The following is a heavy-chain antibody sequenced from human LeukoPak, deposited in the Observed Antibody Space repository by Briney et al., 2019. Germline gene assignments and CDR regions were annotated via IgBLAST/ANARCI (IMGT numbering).Heavy chain of an antibody. CDR2: ISASGTLT. Sequence: PGGSLRLSCAASGFSFSSYEMNWVRQAPGKGLEWISYISASGTLTHYADSVGGRFTISRDNAKNPLYLQMHSLRGEDTAVYYCARDGTPVYSSGWVYMDVWGKGTTVTISS. D-gene: IGHD6-25*01. V-gene: IGHV3-48*03. J-gene: IGHJ6*04. CDR1: GFSFSSYE. CDR3: ARDGTPVYSSGWVYMDV.